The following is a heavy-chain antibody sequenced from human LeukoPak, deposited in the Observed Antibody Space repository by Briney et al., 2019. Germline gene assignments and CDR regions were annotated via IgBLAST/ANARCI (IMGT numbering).Heavy chain of an antibody. CDR1: GFTFSSYA. CDR2: ISGSGGST. V-gene: IGHV3-23*01. Sequence: GGSLRLSCAASGFTFSSYAMSWVRQAPGKGLEWVSAISGSGGSTYYADPVKGRFTISRDNSKNTLYLQMNSLRAEDTAVYYCAKESPTVAGTAYYYYYGMDVWGQGTTVTVSS. D-gene: IGHD6-19*01. CDR3: AKESPTVAGTAYYYYYGMDV. J-gene: IGHJ6*02.